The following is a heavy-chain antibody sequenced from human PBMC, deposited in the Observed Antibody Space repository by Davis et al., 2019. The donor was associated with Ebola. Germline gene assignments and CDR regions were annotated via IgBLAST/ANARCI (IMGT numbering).Heavy chain of an antibody. CDR1: GGSISSSS. Sequence: ETLSLTCTVSGGSISSSSYYWGWIRQPPGKGLEWVSYISSSSSTIYYADSVKGRFTISRDNAKNSLYLQMNSLRDEDTAVYYCARGRNWFDPWGQGTLVTVSS. V-gene: IGHV3-48*02. CDR3: ARGRNWFDP. CDR2: ISSSSSTI. J-gene: IGHJ5*02.